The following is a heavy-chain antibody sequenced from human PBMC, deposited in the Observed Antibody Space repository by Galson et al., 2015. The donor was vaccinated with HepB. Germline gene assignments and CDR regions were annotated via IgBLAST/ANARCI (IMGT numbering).Heavy chain of an antibody. CDR1: GFSVSTRGVG. CDR3: AHTYYYGSSGSFDY. J-gene: IGHJ4*02. V-gene: IGHV2-5*01. Sequence: PALVKPTQTLTLTCTFPGFSVSTRGVGVGWIRQPPGKALEWLAVIYWIDDHYYSPSLKSRLNITNDTSKNQVVLTLANRDPVDAATSSCAHTYYYGSSGSFDYCGQGTLVTVSS. D-gene: IGHD3-22*01. CDR2: IYWIDDH.